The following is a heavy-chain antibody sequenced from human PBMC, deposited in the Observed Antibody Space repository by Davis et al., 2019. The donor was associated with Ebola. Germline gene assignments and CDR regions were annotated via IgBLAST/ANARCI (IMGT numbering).Heavy chain of an antibody. D-gene: IGHD3-3*01. CDR3: ARGTGDFWSGYPADV. J-gene: IGHJ6*02. V-gene: IGHV1-3*01. CDR2: VHGGNGNT. CDR1: GFILTNYA. Sequence: ASVKVSCKASGFILTNYAIHWVRQAPGQRLEWMGWVHGGNGNTKYSQRFQGRVTITTDTSASTVYLDLTSLRSDDTAVFYCARGTGDFWSGYPADVWGQGTTVTVSS.